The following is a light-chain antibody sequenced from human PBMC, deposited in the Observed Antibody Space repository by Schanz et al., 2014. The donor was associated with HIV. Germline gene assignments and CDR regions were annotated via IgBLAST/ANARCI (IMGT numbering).Light chain of an antibody. CDR3: SSYTTSSTLV. CDR2: EVT. V-gene: IGLV2-14*02. J-gene: IGLJ2*01. Sequence: QSVLTQPASVSGSPGQSITISCTGTSRDVGSYNLASRYQQHPGKAPKLMIYEVTKRPSGVPDRFSGSKSGNTASLTVSGLQAEDEADYYCSSYTTSSTLVFGGGTKLTVL. CDR1: SRDVGSYNL.